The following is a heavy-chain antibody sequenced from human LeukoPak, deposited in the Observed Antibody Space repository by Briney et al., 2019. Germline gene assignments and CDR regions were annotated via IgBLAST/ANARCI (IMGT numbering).Heavy chain of an antibody. CDR3: ARDRGTNIVTAGLRPGYIDC. Sequence: PGGSLRLSCAASGFTFSSYSMNWVRQAPGKGLEWVSSISSSSSYIYYADSVKGRFTISRDNAKNSLYLQMNSLRAEDTAVYYCARDRGTNIVTAGLRPGYIDCWGQGTLVTVSS. CDR1: GFTFSSYS. V-gene: IGHV3-21*01. D-gene: IGHD2-21*02. J-gene: IGHJ4*02. CDR2: ISSSSSYI.